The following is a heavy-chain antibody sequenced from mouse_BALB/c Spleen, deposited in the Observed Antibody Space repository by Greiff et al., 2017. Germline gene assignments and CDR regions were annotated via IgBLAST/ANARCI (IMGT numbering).Heavy chain of an antibody. CDR1: GFTFSSFG. D-gene: IGHD2-3*01. Sequence: EVQLVESGGGLVQPGGSRKLSCAASGFTFSSFGMHWVRQAPEKGLEWVAYISSGSSTIYYADTVKGRFTISRDNPKNTLFLQMTSLSSEDTAMYYCARGGYYVYYYAMDYWGQGTSVTVSS. CDR3: ARGGYYVYYYAMDY. V-gene: IGHV5-17*02. CDR2: ISSGSSTI. J-gene: IGHJ4*01.